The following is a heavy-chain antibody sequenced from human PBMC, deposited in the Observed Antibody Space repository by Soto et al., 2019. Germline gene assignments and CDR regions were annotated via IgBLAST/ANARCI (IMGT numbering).Heavy chain of an antibody. V-gene: IGHV3-23*01. CDR2: ISGSGGST. CDR1: GFTFSSYA. D-gene: IGHD1-1*01. Sequence: EVQLLESGGGLVQPGGSLRLSCAACGFTFSSYAMSWVRQAPGKGLEWVSAISGSGGSTYYADSVKGRFTISRDNSKNTLYLQMNSLRAEDTAVYYCAKRKAKALPRARYYFDYWGQGTLVTVSS. J-gene: IGHJ4*02. CDR3: AKRKAKALPRARYYFDY.